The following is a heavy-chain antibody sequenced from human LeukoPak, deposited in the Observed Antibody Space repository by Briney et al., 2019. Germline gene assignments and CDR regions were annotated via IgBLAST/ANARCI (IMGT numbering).Heavy chain of an antibody. D-gene: IGHD3-10*01. J-gene: IGHJ4*02. CDR2: IHHSGRS. CDR3: ARGGNRFGGFYFDY. Sequence: SETLSLTCTVSADSLSSGGHYWAWIRQFPGKGLESIGFIHHSGRSRHNPSLKDRVAISVDTSRKQFALKLSSVTAADTAMYYCARGGNRFGGFYFDYWGQGTLVTVSS. V-gene: IGHV4-31*03. CDR1: ADSLSSGGHY.